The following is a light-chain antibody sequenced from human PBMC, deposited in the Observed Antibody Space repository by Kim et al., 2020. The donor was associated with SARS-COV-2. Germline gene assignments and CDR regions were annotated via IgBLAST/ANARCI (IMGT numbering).Light chain of an antibody. Sequence: PGERATLSCRASENVENNYVAWYHQKPGQAPKVLIHAASSRASGIADRFSGSGSGTDFTLTISRLEPEDFAVYYCQQYGRSLTFGPGTKVDIK. CDR3: QQYGRSLT. CDR2: AAS. CDR1: ENVENNY. V-gene: IGKV3-20*01. J-gene: IGKJ3*01.